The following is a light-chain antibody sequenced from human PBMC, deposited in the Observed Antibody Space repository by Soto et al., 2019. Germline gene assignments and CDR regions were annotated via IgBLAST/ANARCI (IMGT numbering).Light chain of an antibody. CDR2: RNN. CDR1: SSNIGSNY. CDR3: AAWDDSLSPWV. Sequence: QSVLTQPPSASGTPGQRVTISCSGSSSNIGSNYVYWYQQLPGTAPKLLIYRNNQRPSGVPDRFSGSKSGTSASLAISGLWSEDEADYYCAAWDDSLSPWVFGGGTKLTVL. V-gene: IGLV1-47*03. J-gene: IGLJ3*02.